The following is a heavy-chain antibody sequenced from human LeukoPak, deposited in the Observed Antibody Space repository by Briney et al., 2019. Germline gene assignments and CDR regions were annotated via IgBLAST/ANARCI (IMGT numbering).Heavy chain of an antibody. V-gene: IGHV1-8*01. Sequence: ASVKVSCKASGYTFTSYDINWVRQATGQGLESMGWMNPNSGNTGYAQKFQGRVTMTRNTSISTAYMELSSLRSEDTAVYYCARGSHYYDSSGYYYNAFDIWGQGTMVTVSS. CDR1: GYTFTSYD. J-gene: IGHJ3*02. D-gene: IGHD3-22*01. CDR2: MNPNSGNT. CDR3: ARGSHYYDSSGYYYNAFDI.